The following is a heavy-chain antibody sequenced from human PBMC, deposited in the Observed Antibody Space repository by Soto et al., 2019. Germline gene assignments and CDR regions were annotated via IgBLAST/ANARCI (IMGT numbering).Heavy chain of an antibody. CDR2: ISYDGSNK. CDR1: GFTFSSYA. D-gene: IGHD4-4*01. Sequence: QVQLVESGGGVVQPGRSLRLSCAASGFTFSSYALHWVRQAPGKGLEWVAVISYDGSNKYYADSVKGRFTISRDNSKNTLYLQMNSLRAEDTAVYYCARDPGDDYSNYDDYYYGMDVWGQGTTVTVSS. J-gene: IGHJ6*02. V-gene: IGHV3-30-3*01. CDR3: ARDPGDDYSNYDDYYYGMDV.